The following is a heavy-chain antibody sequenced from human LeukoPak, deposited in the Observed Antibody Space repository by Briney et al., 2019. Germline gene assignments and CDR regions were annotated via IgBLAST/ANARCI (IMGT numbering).Heavy chain of an antibody. CDR2: INHSGST. V-gene: IGHV4-34*01. CDR1: GGSFSGYY. D-gene: IGHD1-26*01. J-gene: IGHJ4*02. CDR3: ARIWVGAGHFDY. Sequence: SETLSLTCAVYGGSFSGYYWSWIRQPPGKGLEWIGEINHSGSTNYNPSLKSRVTISVDTSKNQFSLKLSSVTAADTAVYYCARIWVGAGHFDYWGQGTLVTVSS.